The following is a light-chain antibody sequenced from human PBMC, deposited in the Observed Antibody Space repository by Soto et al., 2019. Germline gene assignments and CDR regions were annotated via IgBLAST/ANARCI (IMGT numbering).Light chain of an antibody. J-gene: IGLJ2*01. CDR2: SNN. CDR3: AAWDDSLNGPNVV. V-gene: IGLV1-44*01. Sequence: QSVLTQPPSASGTPGQRVTISCSGSSSNIGSNNVNWYQQLPGTAPKLLIYSNNQRPSGVPDRFSGSSSGTSASLAISGLQSEDEDDYYCAAWDDSLNGPNVVFGGGTKLTVL. CDR1: SSNIGSNN.